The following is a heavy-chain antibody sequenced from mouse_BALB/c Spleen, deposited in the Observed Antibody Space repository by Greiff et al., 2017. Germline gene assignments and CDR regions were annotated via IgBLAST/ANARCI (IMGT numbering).Heavy chain of an antibody. CDR2: IYPYNGGT. D-gene: IGHD2-4*01. CDR1: GYTFTDYN. V-gene: IGHV1S29*02. CDR3: ARGIYYDYDDAMDY. Sequence: DVQLQESGPELVKPGASVKISCKASGYTFTDYNMHWVKQSHGKSLEWIGYIYPYNGGTGYNQKFKSKATLTVDNSSSTAYMELRSLTSEDSAVYYCARGIYYDYDDAMDYWGQGTSVTVSS. J-gene: IGHJ4*01.